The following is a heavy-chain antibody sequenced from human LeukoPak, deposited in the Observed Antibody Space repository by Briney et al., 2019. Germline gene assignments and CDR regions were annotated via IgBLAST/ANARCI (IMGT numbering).Heavy chain of an antibody. J-gene: IGHJ3*02. CDR3: AREDYGDQGAFDI. D-gene: IGHD4-17*01. Sequence: PGGSLRLSCAASGFTFSSYAMPWVRQALGKGLEWVAVISYDGSNKYYADSVKGRFTISRDNSKNTLYLQMNSLRAEDTAVYYCAREDYGDQGAFDIWGQGTMVTVSS. CDR2: ISYDGSNK. CDR1: GFTFSSYA. V-gene: IGHV3-30-3*01.